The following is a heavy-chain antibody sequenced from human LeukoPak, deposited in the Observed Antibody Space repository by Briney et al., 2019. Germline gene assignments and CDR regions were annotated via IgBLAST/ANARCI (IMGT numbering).Heavy chain of an antibody. CDR2: ISGSGGST. J-gene: IGHJ4*02. Sequence: GGSLRLSCAASGFTFSSYAMSWVRQAPGKGLEWVSAISGSGGSTYYAESVKGRFTISRDSSKNTVYLQMNSLRPDDTAVYFCARQYYYDSSAYLEYWGQGTLVTVSS. D-gene: IGHD3-22*01. CDR1: GFTFSSYA. CDR3: ARQYYYDSSAYLEY. V-gene: IGHV3-23*01.